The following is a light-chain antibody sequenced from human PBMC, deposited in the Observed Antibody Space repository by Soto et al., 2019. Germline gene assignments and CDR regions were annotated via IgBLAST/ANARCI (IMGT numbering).Light chain of an antibody. V-gene: IGKV1-39*01. CDR2: IAS. CDR1: QGISTF. CDR3: QQTYTVPPT. Sequence: DIRMTQSPSSLSASVGDRVTITCRASQGISTFLNWYQLKPGKAPTLLIYIASDLQGGVPSRFSGSGSGTEFSLTIDTLQPDDVATYYCQQTYTVPPTFGQGTRLEVK. J-gene: IGKJ5*01.